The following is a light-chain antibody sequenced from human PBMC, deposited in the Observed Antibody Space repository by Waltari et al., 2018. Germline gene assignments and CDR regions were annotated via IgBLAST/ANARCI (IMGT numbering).Light chain of an antibody. CDR2: GAS. CDR3: QQYNNWSPTWT. CDR1: QSVRSN. J-gene: IGKJ1*01. Sequence: EIVMTQSPATLSVSPGERAPLSCRASQSVRSNLAWYQQKPGQAPRLLIYGASTRAPDIPARFSGSGSGTEFTLTISSLQSEDFAVYYCQQYNNWSPTWTFGLGTKVEIK. V-gene: IGKV3-15*01.